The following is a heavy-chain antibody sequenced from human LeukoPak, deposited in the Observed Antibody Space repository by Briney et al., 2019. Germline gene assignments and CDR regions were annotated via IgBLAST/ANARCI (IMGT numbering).Heavy chain of an antibody. Sequence: SETLSLTCTVSGYSISSGYYWGWIRQPPGKGLEWIGSIYHSGSTYYNPSPKSRVTISVDTSKNQFSLKLSSVTAADTAVYYCARTGIAAAGTDYWGQGTLVTVSS. CDR2: IYHSGST. V-gene: IGHV4-38-2*02. CDR3: ARTGIAAAGTDY. J-gene: IGHJ4*02. D-gene: IGHD6-13*01. CDR1: GYSISSGYY.